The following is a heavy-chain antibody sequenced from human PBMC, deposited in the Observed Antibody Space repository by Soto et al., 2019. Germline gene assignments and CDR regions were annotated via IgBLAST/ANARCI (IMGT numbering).Heavy chain of an antibody. J-gene: IGHJ6*02. V-gene: IGHV3-30-3*01. CDR2: ISYDGINK. D-gene: IGHD6-13*01. CDR3: ARYEIAADLSGLDG. Sequence: AGGSLRLSCAASGFTFSSYALHWFRQAPGKGRGWVAVISYDGINKYYADSVRGRFTISRDKSKNTLYLLMNSLRAEDTAVYYCARYEIAADLSGLDGWGQGTTVTVSS. CDR1: GFTFSSYA.